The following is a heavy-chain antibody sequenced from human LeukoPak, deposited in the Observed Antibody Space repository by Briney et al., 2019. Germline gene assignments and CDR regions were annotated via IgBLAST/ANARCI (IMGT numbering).Heavy chain of an antibody. D-gene: IGHD2-2*01. CDR2: ISGNGGST. Sequence: PGGSLRLSCAASGFTFSTFAMSWVRQAPGKGLEWVSGISGNGGSTYYADSVRGRFIISRDNSKNTLALQMSSLRADDTAMYYCVKDKSSSSNVALPAVVRPHNYNYYGMDVWGQGTTVIVSS. CDR3: VKDKSSSSNVALPAVVRPHNYNYYGMDV. J-gene: IGHJ6*02. V-gene: IGHV3-23*01. CDR1: GFTFSTFA.